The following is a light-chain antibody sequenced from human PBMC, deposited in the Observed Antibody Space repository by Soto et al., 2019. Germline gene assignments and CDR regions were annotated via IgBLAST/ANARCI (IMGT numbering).Light chain of an antibody. CDR3: QQNDSTPIT. V-gene: IGKV1-39*01. J-gene: IGKJ5*01. CDR2: TTS. CDR1: QFISTY. Sequence: DVQMTQSPSTLSSSAGYTFTITCLPSQFISTYLNWYQQKPGQAPNLLIYTTSSLPSGVPARFSGSGSGTDFTLTISSLQPEDFAAYYCQQNDSTPITFGQGTILDIK.